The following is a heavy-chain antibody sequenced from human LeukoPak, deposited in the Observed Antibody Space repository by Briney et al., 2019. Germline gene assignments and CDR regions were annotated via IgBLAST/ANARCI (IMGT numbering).Heavy chain of an antibody. J-gene: IGHJ5*02. V-gene: IGHV1-69*02. CDR3: ARVPYCGGDCYSPWFDP. D-gene: IGHD2-21*01. CDR1: GGTFSSYT. CDR2: ISPILGIA. Sequence: ASVKVSCKASGGTFSSYTISWVRQAPGQGLEWMGRISPILGIANYAQKFQGRVTIPADKSTSTAYMELSSLRSEDTAVDYCARVPYCGGDCYSPWFDPWGQGTLVTDSS.